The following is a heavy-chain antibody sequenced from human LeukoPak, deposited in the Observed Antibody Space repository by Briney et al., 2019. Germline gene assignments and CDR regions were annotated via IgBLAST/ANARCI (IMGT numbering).Heavy chain of an antibody. D-gene: IGHD3-10*01. Sequence: GGSLRLSCAASGFTFSRYYMNWVRQAPGKGLEWVSYISSSSSTIYYTDSVKGRFTTSRDNAKNSLYLQVNSLRAEDTAVYYCARDLLWFGEFNGMDVWGQGTTVTVSS. V-gene: IGHV3-48*04. J-gene: IGHJ6*02. CDR2: ISSSSSTI. CDR1: GFTFSRYY. CDR3: ARDLLWFGEFNGMDV.